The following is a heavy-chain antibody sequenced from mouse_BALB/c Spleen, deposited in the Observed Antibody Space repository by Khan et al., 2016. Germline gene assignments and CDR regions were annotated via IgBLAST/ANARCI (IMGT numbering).Heavy chain of an antibody. V-gene: IGHV1S81*02. D-gene: IGHD1-1*01. CDR3: TRGGGSSLYWYFGV. CDR1: GYTFTSYY. CDR2: INPSNGGT. Sequence: QVQLQQPGAELVKPGASVKLSCKASGYTFTSYYMYWVKQRPGQGLEWIGGINPSNGGTNFNETFKSKATLTADKSSSTAYMQLSSLTSEDSAVYYCTRGGGSSLYWYFGVWGAGTTVTVSS. J-gene: IGHJ1*01.